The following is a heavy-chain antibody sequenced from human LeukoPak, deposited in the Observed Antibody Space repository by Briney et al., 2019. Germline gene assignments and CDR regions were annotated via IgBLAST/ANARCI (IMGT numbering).Heavy chain of an antibody. CDR2: IKQDGSEK. D-gene: IGHD2-2*01. J-gene: IGHJ4*02. Sequence: PGGSLRLSCAASGFTFSSYWMSWVRQAPGKGLEWVANIKQDGSEKYYVDSVKGRFTISRDNAKNSLYLQMNSLRAEDTAVYYCARDPAVVVPAAPFDYWGQGTLVTVSS. CDR3: ARDPAVVVPAAPFDY. V-gene: IGHV3-7*01. CDR1: GFTFSSYW.